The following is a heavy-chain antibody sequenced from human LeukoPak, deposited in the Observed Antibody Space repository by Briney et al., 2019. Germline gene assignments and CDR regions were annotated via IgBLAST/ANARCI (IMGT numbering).Heavy chain of an antibody. V-gene: IGHV3-48*01. CDR3: ARPQGAYYYYMDV. J-gene: IGHJ6*03. CDR2: ISSSSAI. CDR1: GFTFSSYS. Sequence: PGGSLRLSCAVSGFTFSSYSVNWVRQAPGKGLEWVSYISSSSAIYYADSVKGRFTISRDNAKNSLFLQMNYLRAEDTAVYYCARPQGAYYYYMDVWGKGTTVTVSS. D-gene: IGHD3-16*01.